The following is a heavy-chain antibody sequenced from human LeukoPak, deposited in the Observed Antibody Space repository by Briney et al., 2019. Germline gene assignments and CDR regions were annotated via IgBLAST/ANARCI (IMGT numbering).Heavy chain of an antibody. Sequence: SETLSLTCTVSGGSISSYYWSWIRQPPGKGLEWIGYIYYSGSTNYNPSLKSRVTISVDTSKNQFSLKLSSVTAADTAVYYCARQNLDCSGGSCYGKYYSDYWGQGTLVTVSS. J-gene: IGHJ4*02. CDR2: IYYSGST. D-gene: IGHD2-15*01. CDR1: GGSISSYY. V-gene: IGHV4-59*08. CDR3: ARQNLDCSGGSCYGKYYSDY.